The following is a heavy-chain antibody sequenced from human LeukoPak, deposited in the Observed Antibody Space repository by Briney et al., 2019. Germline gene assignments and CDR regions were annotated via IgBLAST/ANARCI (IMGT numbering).Heavy chain of an antibody. V-gene: IGHV3-30*18. Sequence: GGSLRLSCVPSGFTFSSYGMQWVRQAPGKGLEWVAVISYDGSNKYYADSVKGRFTIPRDNSKNTLYLQMNSLRAEDTAVYYCAKDKQWLVDYWGQGTLVTVSS. J-gene: IGHJ4*02. CDR1: GFTFSSYG. D-gene: IGHD6-19*01. CDR2: ISYDGSNK. CDR3: AKDKQWLVDY.